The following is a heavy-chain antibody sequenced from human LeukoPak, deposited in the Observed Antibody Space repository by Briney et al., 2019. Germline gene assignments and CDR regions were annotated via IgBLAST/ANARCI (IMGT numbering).Heavy chain of an antibody. D-gene: IGHD1-26*01. J-gene: IGHJ4*02. V-gene: IGHV3-23*01. Sequence: GGSLRLSCAASGFTFSSYAMSWVRQAPGKGLEWVSAISGSGGSTYYADSVKGRFTISRDNAKNSLYLQMNSLRAEDTAVYYCARLHLGATASGAFDYWGQGTLVTVSS. CDR1: GFTFSSYA. CDR3: ARLHLGATASGAFDY. CDR2: ISGSGGST.